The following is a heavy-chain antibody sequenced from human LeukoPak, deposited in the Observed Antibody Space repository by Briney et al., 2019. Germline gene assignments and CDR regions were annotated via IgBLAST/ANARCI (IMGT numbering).Heavy chain of an antibody. J-gene: IGHJ5*01. Sequence: KPSEILSLTCTVSGGSISSSTYHWGWIRQPPGKGLEWIGSIYYSGNTYYNPSLKSRVTISVDTSKNQFSVKLSSVTAADTAVYYCARHSSPHAGSSSWYDFWGQGTLVTVSS. CDR1: GGSISSSTYH. CDR3: ARHSSPHAGSSSWYDF. CDR2: IYYSGNT. V-gene: IGHV4-39*01. D-gene: IGHD2-15*01.